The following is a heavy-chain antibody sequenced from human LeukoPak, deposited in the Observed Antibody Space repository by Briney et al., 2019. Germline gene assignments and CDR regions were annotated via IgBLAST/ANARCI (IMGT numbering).Heavy chain of an antibody. CDR2: ISAYNGNT. CDR1: GYTFTSCG. Sequence: ASVKVSCKASGYTFTSCGISWVRQAPGQGLEWMGWISAYNGNTNYAQKLQGRVTMTTDTSTSTAYMELRSLRSDYTAVYYCARDDVSPHNIAAAGTYYYYGMDVWGQGTTVTVSS. D-gene: IGHD6-13*01. V-gene: IGHV1-18*01. J-gene: IGHJ6*02. CDR3: ARDDVSPHNIAAAGTYYYYGMDV.